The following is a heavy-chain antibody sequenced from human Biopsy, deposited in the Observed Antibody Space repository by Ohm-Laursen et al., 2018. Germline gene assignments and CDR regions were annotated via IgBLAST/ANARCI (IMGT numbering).Heavy chain of an antibody. D-gene: IGHD3-10*01. J-gene: IGHJ3*02. CDR3: ARDRMVTIITLVRADTFDI. CDR2: VNPNSGAT. Sequence: GASVKVSCKASGYTFTDYSLHWVRQAPGQGLEWMGWVNPNSGATNYAQKFQGRVTMTSDMSISTAYIELRRLISDDTAVYFCARDRMVTIITLVRADTFDIWGQGTLVSVSS. V-gene: IGHV1-2*02. CDR1: GYTFTDYS.